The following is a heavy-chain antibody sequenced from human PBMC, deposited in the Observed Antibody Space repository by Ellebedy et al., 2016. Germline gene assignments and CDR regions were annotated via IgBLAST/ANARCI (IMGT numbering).Heavy chain of an antibody. CDR3: ARYGDYFDY. CDR1: GDSISSVDYY. Sequence: SETLSLXXTVSGDSISSVDYYWSWIRQPPGKGLEWIGYIYYSGSTYYNPSLKSRVTISVDTSKNQFSLKLSSVTAADTAVYYCARYGDYFDYWGQGTLVTVSS. V-gene: IGHV4-30-4*01. D-gene: IGHD4-17*01. CDR2: IYYSGST. J-gene: IGHJ4*02.